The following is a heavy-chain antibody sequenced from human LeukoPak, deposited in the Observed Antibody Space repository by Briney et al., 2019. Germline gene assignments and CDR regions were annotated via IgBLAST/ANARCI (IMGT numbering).Heavy chain of an antibody. CDR2: ISDSGAST. J-gene: IGHJ4*02. CDR1: GFTFSSYA. Sequence: GGSLRLSCAASGFTFSSYAMSWVRQAPGKGLEWVSAISDSGASTYYADSVKGRFTISRDISKNTLYLQMNSLRAEDTAVYYCAKLSGVGTNSPVDYWGQGTLVTVSS. D-gene: IGHD1-1*01. V-gene: IGHV3-23*01. CDR3: AKLSGVGTNSPVDY.